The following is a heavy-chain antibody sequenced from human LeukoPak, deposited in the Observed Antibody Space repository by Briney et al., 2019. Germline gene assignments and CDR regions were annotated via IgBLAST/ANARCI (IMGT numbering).Heavy chain of an antibody. CDR2: IRYDGSNK. J-gene: IGHJ4*02. CDR1: GFTFSSYG. V-gene: IGHV3-30*02. CDR3: AKDWSDTANPRGPFDY. Sequence: QPGGSLRLSCAASGFTFSSYGMPWVRQAPGKGLEWVAFIRYDGSNKYYADSVKGRFTISRDNSKNTLYLQMNSLRAEDTAVYYCAKDWSDTANPRGPFDYWGQGTLVTVSS. D-gene: IGHD5-18*01.